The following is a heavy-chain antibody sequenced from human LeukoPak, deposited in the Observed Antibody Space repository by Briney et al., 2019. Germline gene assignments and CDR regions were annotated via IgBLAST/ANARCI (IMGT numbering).Heavy chain of an antibody. CDR3: ARAGPGYCSSTSCYYFDY. J-gene: IGHJ4*02. CDR2: TYYSGST. Sequence: SETLSLTCIVSGGSISSYYWSWIRQPPGKGLEWIGYTYYSGSTHYNPSLKSRVTISVDTSKNQFSLELNSVTAADTAVYYCARAGPGYCSSTSCYYFDYWGQGTLVTVSS. V-gene: IGHV4-59*01. CDR1: GGSISSYY. D-gene: IGHD2-2*01.